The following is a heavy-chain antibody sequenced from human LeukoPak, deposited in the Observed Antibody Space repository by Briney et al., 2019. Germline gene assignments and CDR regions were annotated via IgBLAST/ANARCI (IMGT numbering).Heavy chain of an antibody. J-gene: IGHJ4*02. D-gene: IGHD3-22*01. CDR3: ARDMGHYDSSAHDI. Sequence: ASVKVSCKASGYTFIGYYMYWVRQAPGQGLECVGWINPKTGDTNYAEKFQGRVTMTRDTSTSTAYMELSGLRSDDTAVYYCARDMGHYDSSAHDIWGQGTLVTVSS. CDR2: INPKTGDT. V-gene: IGHV1-2*02. CDR1: GYTFIGYY.